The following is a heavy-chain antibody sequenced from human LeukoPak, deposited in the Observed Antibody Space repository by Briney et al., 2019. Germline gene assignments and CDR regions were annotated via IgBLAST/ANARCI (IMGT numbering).Heavy chain of an antibody. CDR3: ARERSSSSWYYYYYGMDV. V-gene: IGHV1-46*01. CDR1: GYTFTSYY. CDR2: INPSGGST. D-gene: IGHD6-13*01. Sequence: ASVKVSCKASGYTFTSYYMHWVRQAPGQGLEWMGIINPSGGSTSYAQKLQGRVTMTTDTSTSTAYMELRSLRSDDTAVYYCARERSSSSWYYYYYGMDVWGQGTTVTVSS. J-gene: IGHJ6*02.